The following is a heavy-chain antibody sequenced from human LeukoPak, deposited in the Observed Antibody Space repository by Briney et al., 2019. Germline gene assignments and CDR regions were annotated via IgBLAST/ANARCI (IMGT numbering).Heavy chain of an antibody. CDR1: GYTFTSYA. J-gene: IGHJ4*02. Sequence: ASVKVSCKASGYTFTSYAMNWVRQAPGQGLEWMGWINTNTGNPTYTQGFTGRFVFSLDTSVSTAYLQISSLKAEDTAVYYCASLTTVTREAYFDYWGQGTLVTVSS. D-gene: IGHD4-17*01. V-gene: IGHV7-4-1*02. CDR2: INTNTGNP. CDR3: ASLTTVTREAYFDY.